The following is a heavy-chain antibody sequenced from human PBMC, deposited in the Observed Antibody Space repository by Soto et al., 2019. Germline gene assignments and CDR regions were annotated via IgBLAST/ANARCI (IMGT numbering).Heavy chain of an antibody. CDR3: ARGLHGGDYSSSSYYYYYGMDV. V-gene: IGHV1-69*13. CDR1: GGTFSSYA. J-gene: IGHJ6*02. CDR2: IIPIFGTA. D-gene: IGHD6-6*01. Sequence: SVKVSCKASGGTFSSYAISWVRQAPGQGLEWMGGIIPIFGTANYAQKFQGRVTITADESTSTAYMELSSLRSEDTAVYYCARGLHGGDYSSSSYYYYYGMDVWGQGTTVTVSS.